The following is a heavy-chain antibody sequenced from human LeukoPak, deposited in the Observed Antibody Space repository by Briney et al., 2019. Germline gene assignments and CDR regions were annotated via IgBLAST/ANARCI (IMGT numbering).Heavy chain of an antibody. J-gene: IGHJ4*02. CDR1: GFTFSNYG. CDR3: ERDPSEYKYNRGWYRDF. D-gene: IGHD6-19*01. Sequence: GGALRLSCAASGFTFSNYGMAWFRQAPVKGLEWVSTINIRADETHYADSVKGRFPISRDNSKSTLALQMTSLRVDDTAVYYCERDPSEYKYNRGWYRDFWGQGSQVIVSS. V-gene: IGHV3-23*01. CDR2: INIRADET.